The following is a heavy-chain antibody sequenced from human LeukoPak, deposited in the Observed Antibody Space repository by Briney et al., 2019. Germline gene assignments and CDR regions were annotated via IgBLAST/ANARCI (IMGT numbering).Heavy chain of an antibody. CDR1: GGSISSTNW. CDR3: ARGLRIAARPRTFDY. CDR2: IYHSGST. Sequence: PPGTLSLACAVSGGSISSTNWWNWVRQPPGKGLEWIGEIYHSGSTNYNPSLKSRVTISVDTSKNQFSLKLSSVTAADTAVYYCARGLRIAARPRTFDYWGQGTLVTVSS. J-gene: IGHJ4*02. V-gene: IGHV4-4*03. D-gene: IGHD6-6*01.